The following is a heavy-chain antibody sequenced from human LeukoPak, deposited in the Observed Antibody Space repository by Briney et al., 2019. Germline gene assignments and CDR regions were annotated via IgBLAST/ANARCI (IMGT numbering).Heavy chain of an antibody. CDR2: ISAYNGNT. Sequence: ASVKVSCKASGYTFTSYGISWVRQAPGEGLEWMGWISAYNGNTNYAQKLQGRVTMTTDTSTSTAYMELRSPRSDDTAVYYCAGVGWSSTRCPLYYWGQGTLVPVSS. J-gene: IGHJ4*02. CDR3: AGVGWSSTRCPLYY. CDR1: GYTFTSYG. D-gene: IGHD2-2*01. V-gene: IGHV1-18*01.